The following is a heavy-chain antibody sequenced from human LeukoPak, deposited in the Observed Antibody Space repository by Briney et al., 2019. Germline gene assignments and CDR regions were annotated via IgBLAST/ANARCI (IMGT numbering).Heavy chain of an antibody. D-gene: IGHD3-22*01. CDR1: GFTFSNYG. Sequence: GGSLRLSCAVSGFTFSNYGMHWVRQAPGKGLEWVAVIWYDGSERYYADSVKGRFTISRDNSKNTLYLQMNSLRAEDTAVYYCAKIGDSSGYLLSRFDYWGQGTLVTVSS. V-gene: IGHV3-33*06. CDR3: AKIGDSSGYLLSRFDY. CDR2: IWYDGSER. J-gene: IGHJ4*02.